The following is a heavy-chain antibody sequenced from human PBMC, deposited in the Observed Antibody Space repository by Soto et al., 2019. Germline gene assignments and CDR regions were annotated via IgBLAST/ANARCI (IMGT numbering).Heavy chain of an antibody. CDR3: ARVPDADNNWFDL. V-gene: IGHV3-48*01. Sequence: EVQLVESGGGLVQPGGSLRLSCGVSGFTFSSYSMNWVRQAPGKGLEWVSYIRFARNIIHHTDSMKGRLTISRDNAKNSLYLQMNSLRAEDTDVYYCARVPDADNNWFDLWGQGTLVTVSS. J-gene: IGHJ5*02. CDR1: GFTFSSYS. CDR2: IRFARNII.